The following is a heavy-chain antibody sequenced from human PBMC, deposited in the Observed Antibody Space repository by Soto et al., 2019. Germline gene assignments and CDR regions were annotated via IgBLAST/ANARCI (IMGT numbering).Heavy chain of an antibody. V-gene: IGHV3-30*18. CDR1: GFPFSSYG. CDR3: AKSRMGSSWYEGDS. Sequence: QVELVESGGGVVQPWRSLSLSCAASGFPFSSYGMHWVRQAPGKGLEWVAVISYDGSNQYYADSVKGRFTISRDNSKNTLYLEVNSLRPEDTAVYFCAKSRMGSSWYEGDSWGQGTLVTVSS. CDR2: ISYDGSNQ. D-gene: IGHD6-13*01. J-gene: IGHJ4*02.